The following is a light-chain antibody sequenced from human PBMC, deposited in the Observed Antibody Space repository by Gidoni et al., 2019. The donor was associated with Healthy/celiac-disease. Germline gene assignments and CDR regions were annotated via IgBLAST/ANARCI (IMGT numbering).Light chain of an antibody. CDR3: MQALQTQYT. CDR2: LGS. V-gene: IGKV2-28*01. J-gene: IGKJ3*01. CDR1: QSLLHSNGYNY. Sequence: DIVMTQSPLSLPVTPGEPASNSCRSSQSLLHSNGYNYLDWYLQKPGQSPQLLIYLGSNRASGVPDRFSGSGSGTDFTLKISRVEAEDVGVYYCMQALQTQYTFGPGTKVDIK.